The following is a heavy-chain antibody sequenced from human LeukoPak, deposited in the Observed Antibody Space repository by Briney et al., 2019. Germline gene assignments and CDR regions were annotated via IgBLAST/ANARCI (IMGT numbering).Heavy chain of an antibody. CDR3: AKDGGSSNWYYFDY. CDR1: GFTFDDYA. J-gene: IGHJ4*02. CDR2: ISWNSGNI. V-gene: IGHV3-9*03. Sequence: GGSLRLSCAASGFTFDDYAMHWVRQAPGKGLEWVSGISWNSGNIGYADSVKGRFAISRDNAKNSLYLQMNSLRAEDMALYYCAKDGGSSNWYYFDYWGQGTLVTVSS. D-gene: IGHD6-13*01.